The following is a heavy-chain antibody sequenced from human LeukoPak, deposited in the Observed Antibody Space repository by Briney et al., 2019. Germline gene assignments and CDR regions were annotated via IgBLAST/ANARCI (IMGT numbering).Heavy chain of an antibody. Sequence: SETLSLTCAVYGGSLSGYYWSWIRQPPRKGLEWIGEINHSGSTNYNPSLKSRVTISVDTSKNQFSLKLSSVTAADTAVYYCATPRGYGPLYGMDVWGQGTTVTVSS. V-gene: IGHV4-34*01. CDR2: INHSGST. J-gene: IGHJ6*02. D-gene: IGHD5-18*01. CDR1: GGSLSGYY. CDR3: ATPRGYGPLYGMDV.